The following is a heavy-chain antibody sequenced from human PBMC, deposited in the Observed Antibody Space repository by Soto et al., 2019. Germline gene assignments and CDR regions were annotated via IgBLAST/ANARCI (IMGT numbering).Heavy chain of an antibody. J-gene: IGHJ6*02. CDR2: MYNTGIT. D-gene: IGHD2-21*02. V-gene: IGHV4-59*01. CDR3: ARDLWGYCGADCYPLDV. CDR1: GDSISSYY. Sequence: QVRLQESGPGLVKPSETLSLTCSVSGDSISSYYWSWIRQPPGKGLEGIGYMYNTGITIYNPSLKSRVTISVDTSKNQFSLKLNSVTAADSAVYYCARDLWGYCGADCYPLDVWGQGTTVTVSS.